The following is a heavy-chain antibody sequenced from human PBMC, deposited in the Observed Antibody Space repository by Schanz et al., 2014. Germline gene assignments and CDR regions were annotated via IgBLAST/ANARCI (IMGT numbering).Heavy chain of an antibody. CDR1: GFIFSDYY. CDR3: ARVHIATYHYNSPGAFDI. V-gene: IGHV3-11*01. J-gene: IGHJ3*02. D-gene: IGHD3-10*01. Sequence: QVQLVESGGGLVKPGGSLRLSCAASGFIFSDYYMAWIRQAPGKGPEYVSYISSGGTTTYHSDSVKGRFTISRDSAENSLYLQMNSLRAEDTAIYYCARVHIATYHYNSPGAFDIWGQGTMVTVSS. CDR2: ISSGGTTT.